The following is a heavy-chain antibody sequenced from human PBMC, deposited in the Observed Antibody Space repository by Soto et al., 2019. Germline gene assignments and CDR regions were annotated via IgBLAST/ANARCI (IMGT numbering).Heavy chain of an antibody. V-gene: IGHV1-3*01. J-gene: IGHJ5*01. CDR3: ARGSRFTIYGGWFDS. CDR2: INAGNGNT. CDR1: GYTFTSHA. D-gene: IGHD3-9*01. Sequence: ASVKVSCKASGYTFTSHAMHWVRQAPGQRLEWMGWINAGNGNTKYSQKFQGRVTITRDTSASTAYMELSSLRSEDTAVYYCARGSRFTIYGGWFDSWGQGTLVTVSS.